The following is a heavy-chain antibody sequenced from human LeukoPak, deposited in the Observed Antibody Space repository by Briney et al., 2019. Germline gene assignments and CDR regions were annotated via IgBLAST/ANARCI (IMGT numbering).Heavy chain of an antibody. CDR3: ARGNSSSSLGYYYYYMDV. CDR1: GGSISSYY. V-gene: IGHV4-59*01. Sequence: SETLSLTCTVSGGSISSYYWSWIRQPPGKGLEWIGYIYYSGSTNYNPSLKSRVTISVDTSKNQFSLKLSSVTAADTAVYYCARGNSSSSLGYYYYYMDVWGKGTTVTVSS. D-gene: IGHD6-6*01. J-gene: IGHJ6*03. CDR2: IYYSGST.